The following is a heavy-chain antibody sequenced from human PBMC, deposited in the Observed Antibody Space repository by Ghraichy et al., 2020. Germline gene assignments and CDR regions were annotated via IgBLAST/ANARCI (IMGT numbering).Heavy chain of an antibody. V-gene: IGHV4-39*01. CDR2: IYYSGST. D-gene: IGHD1-1*01. CDR1: GGSMSSYSYY. J-gene: IGHJ4*02. Sequence: SQTLSLTCTVSGGSMSSYSYYWGLIRQSPGKGLEWIGSIYYSGSTYYNPSLKSRVTISVDPSKTQFSLKLSSVTAADTAVYYCARQSRYDYYFDYWGQGTLVTVSS. CDR3: ARQSRYDYYFDY.